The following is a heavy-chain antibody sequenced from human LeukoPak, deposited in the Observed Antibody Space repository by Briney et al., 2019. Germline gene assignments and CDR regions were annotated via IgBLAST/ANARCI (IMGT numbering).Heavy chain of an antibody. V-gene: IGHV1-2*06. CDR3: ARMFGPDAGFDY. J-gene: IGHJ4*02. D-gene: IGHD3-16*01. Sequence: ASVKVSCKASGYTFTGYSMHWVRQAPGQGLEWLGQINPNSGGTNYVQNFQGRVTMTRDTSVSTAYMELSRLRSDDTAVYYCARMFGPDAGFDYWGQGTLVPVSS. CDR2: INPNSGGT. CDR1: GYTFTGYS.